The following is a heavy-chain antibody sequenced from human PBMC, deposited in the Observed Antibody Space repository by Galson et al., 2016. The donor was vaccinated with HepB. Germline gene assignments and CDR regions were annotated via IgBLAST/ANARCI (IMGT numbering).Heavy chain of an antibody. D-gene: IGHD1-7*01. Sequence: SLRLSCAASGFTFSDHAMYWVRQPPGKGLEWVALISYYYVQEFYADSVKGRFTISRDNSKSTVYLQMNDLTIEDTAMYFCARDVSPYRELHYFDYWGQGTLVTVSS. V-gene: IGHV3-30*04. CDR1: GFTFSDHA. J-gene: IGHJ4*02. CDR3: ARDVSPYRELHYFDY. CDR2: ISYYYVQE.